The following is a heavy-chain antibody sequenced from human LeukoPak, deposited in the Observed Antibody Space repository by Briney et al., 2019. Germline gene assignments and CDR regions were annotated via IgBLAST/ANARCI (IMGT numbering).Heavy chain of an antibody. CDR2: ISSSGSTI. J-gene: IGHJ4*02. D-gene: IGHD2-21*02. CDR3: ARVAYCGGDCRHLDY. V-gene: IGHV3-11*01. CDR1: GSTFSGYY. Sequence: GGSLRLSCAASGSTFSGYYMSWIRQAPGKGLEWVSYISSSGSTIYYADSVKGRFTISRDNAKNSLYLQMNSLRAEDTAVYYCARVAYCGGDCRHLDYWGQGTLVTVSS.